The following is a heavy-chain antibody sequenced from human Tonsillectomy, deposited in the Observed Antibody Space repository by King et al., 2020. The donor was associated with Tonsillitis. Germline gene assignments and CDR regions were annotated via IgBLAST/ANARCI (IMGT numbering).Heavy chain of an antibody. CDR3: ARGSVVVAATGLNWFDP. V-gene: IGHV4-59*01. CDR1: NGSISSYY. CDR2: MYSSGTT. Sequence: QLQESGPGLVKPSETLSLTCTVSNGSISSYYWSWIRQPPGKGLEWIGYMYSSGTTNYNPSLKSRVAISVDTSKNQFSLKLTSVTTADTAVYNCARGSVVVAATGLNWFDPWGHGTLVTVSP. J-gene: IGHJ5*02. D-gene: IGHD2-15*01.